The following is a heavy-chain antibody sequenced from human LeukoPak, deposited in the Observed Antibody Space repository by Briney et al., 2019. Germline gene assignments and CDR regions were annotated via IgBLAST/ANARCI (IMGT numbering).Heavy chain of an antibody. V-gene: IGHV1-2*02. Sequence: GAAVKVSCKAPGYTFTGYYMHWVRQAPGQGLEWMGWINPISGGTNYAQKFQGRVTMTRDTSISTAYMELSRLRSDDTAVYYCARARLRPIMTTFYYYYGMDVWGQGTTVTVSS. CDR3: ARARLRPIMTTFYYYYGMDV. CDR1: GYTFTGYY. CDR2: INPISGGT. D-gene: IGHD3-16*01. J-gene: IGHJ6*02.